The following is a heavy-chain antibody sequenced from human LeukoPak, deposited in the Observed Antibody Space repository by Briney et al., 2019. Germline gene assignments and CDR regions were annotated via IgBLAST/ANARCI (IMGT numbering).Heavy chain of an antibody. CDR2: IHDTGST. D-gene: IGHD3-22*01. Sequence: SETLSLTCNVSGGLITNYYWSWIRQPPGKGLEWVGYIHDTGSTNYNPSLTSRVTISVDTSKNQLSLRLSSVTAADTAVYYCARHRYYYDSSGYYYQPWGQGTLVTVSS. CDR1: GGLITNYY. J-gene: IGHJ5*02. V-gene: IGHV4-59*01. CDR3: ARHRYYYDSSGYYYQP.